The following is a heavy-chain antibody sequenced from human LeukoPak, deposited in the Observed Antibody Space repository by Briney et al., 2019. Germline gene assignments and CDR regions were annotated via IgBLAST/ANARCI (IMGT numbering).Heavy chain of an antibody. V-gene: IGHV3-53*01. CDR1: GFTVSSNY. CDR2: IYSGGSK. D-gene: IGHD5-12*01. Sequence: PGGSLRLSCAASGFTVSSNYMSWVRQAPGKGLEWVSVIYSGGSKYYADSVKGRFTISRDNSKNTLYLQMNSLRAEDTAVYYCARDGGDSGYDLDYWGQGTLVTVSS. CDR3: ARDGGDSGYDLDY. J-gene: IGHJ4*02.